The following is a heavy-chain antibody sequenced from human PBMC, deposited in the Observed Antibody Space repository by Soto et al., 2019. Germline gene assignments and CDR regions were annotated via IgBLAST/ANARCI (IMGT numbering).Heavy chain of an antibody. D-gene: IGHD2-15*01. CDR3: AREGPYCSGGSCSAAFDI. V-gene: IGHV5-51*01. J-gene: IGHJ3*02. CDR2: IYPGDSDT. Sequence: PGESLKISCKGSGYSFTSYWIGWVRQMPGKGLEWMGIIYPGDSDTRYSPSFQGQVTISADKSISTAYLQWSSLKASDTAMYYCAREGPYCSGGSCSAAFDIWGQGTMVTVSS. CDR1: GYSFTSYW.